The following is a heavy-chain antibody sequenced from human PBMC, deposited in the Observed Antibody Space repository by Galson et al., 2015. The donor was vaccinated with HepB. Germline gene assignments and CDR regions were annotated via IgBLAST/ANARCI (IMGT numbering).Heavy chain of an antibody. CDR1: GFTSISYW. Sequence: SLRLSCAASGFTSISYWMTWVRQAPGKGLEWVANIKQDGSEKYYVDSVKGRFTISRDNAKNSLYLQMNSLRAEDTAVYYCVRGRWAEYWGQGTLVTVSS. CDR2: IKQDGSEK. CDR3: VRGRWAEY. D-gene: IGHD4-23*01. V-gene: IGHV3-7*01. J-gene: IGHJ4*02.